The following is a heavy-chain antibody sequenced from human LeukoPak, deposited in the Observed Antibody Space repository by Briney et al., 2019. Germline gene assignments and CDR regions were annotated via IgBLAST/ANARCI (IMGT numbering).Heavy chain of an antibody. Sequence: GESLKISCKGSGYSFTSYWIGWVRQMPGKGLEWMGIIYPGDSETRYSPSFQGQVTFSADRSISTAYLQWSSLKASDTAMYYCARKHDYGDFPFDYWGQGTLVTVSS. D-gene: IGHD4-17*01. CDR1: GYSFTSYW. CDR2: IYPGDSET. V-gene: IGHV5-51*01. CDR3: ARKHDYGDFPFDY. J-gene: IGHJ4*02.